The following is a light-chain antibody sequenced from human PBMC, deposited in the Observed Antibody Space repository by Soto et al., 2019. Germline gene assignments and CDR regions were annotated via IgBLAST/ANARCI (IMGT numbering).Light chain of an antibody. CDR3: QSADSSGTYVV. CDR2: KDS. J-gene: IGLJ2*01. V-gene: IGLV3-25*03. CDR1: ALPKQY. Sequence: SSELTQPPSVSVSPGQTARITCSGDALPKQYAYWYQQKPGQAPVLVIYKDSERPSGIPERFSGSSSGTTVTLTISGVQEEDEADYYCQSADSSGTYVVFGGGTKLTVL.